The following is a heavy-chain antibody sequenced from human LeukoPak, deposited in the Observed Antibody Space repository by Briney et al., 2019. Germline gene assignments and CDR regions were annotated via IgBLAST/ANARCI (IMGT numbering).Heavy chain of an antibody. CDR2: IYSGGST. CDR1: GFTVSSNY. J-gene: IGHJ4*02. D-gene: IGHD5-18*01. CDR3: ARGEGYSYAPEYFDY. Sequence: RGSLRLSCAASGFTVSSNYMSWVRQAPGKGLEWVSVIYSGGSTYYADTVKGRFTISRDNSKNTLYLQMNILRAEDTAVYYCARGEGYSYAPEYFDYWGQGTLVTVSA. V-gene: IGHV3-53*01.